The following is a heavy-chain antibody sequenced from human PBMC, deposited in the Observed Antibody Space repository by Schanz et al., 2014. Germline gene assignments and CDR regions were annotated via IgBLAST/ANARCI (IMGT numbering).Heavy chain of an antibody. CDR1: GYTFTSHG. CDR2: VSPYNGNT. V-gene: IGHV1-18*01. CDR3: ARAPTAYCSDTGGLGTPFDY. Sequence: QVQLVQSGAEVKKPGASVKVSCKASGYTFTSHGISWVRQAPGQGLEGMGWVSPYNGNTNYAQKLQGRVTITANTSASTTYMDQRNLRSESAAVYYCARAPTAYCSDTGGLGTPFDYWGQGTLVTVSS. J-gene: IGHJ4*02. D-gene: IGHD2-15*01.